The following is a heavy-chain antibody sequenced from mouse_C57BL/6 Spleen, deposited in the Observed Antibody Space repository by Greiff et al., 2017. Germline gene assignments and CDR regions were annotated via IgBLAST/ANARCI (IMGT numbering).Heavy chain of an antibody. V-gene: IGHV1-82*01. CDR2: IYPGDGDT. CDR1: GYAFSSSW. Sequence: QVQLQQSGPELVKPGASVKISCKASGYAFSSSWMNWVKQRPGKGLEWIGRIYPGDGDTNYNGKFKGKATMTADKSSSTAYMQLGSLTSEDSAVYFCASAPYDYDGYYAMDYWGQGTSVTVSA. D-gene: IGHD2-4*01. J-gene: IGHJ4*01. CDR3: ASAPYDYDGYYAMDY.